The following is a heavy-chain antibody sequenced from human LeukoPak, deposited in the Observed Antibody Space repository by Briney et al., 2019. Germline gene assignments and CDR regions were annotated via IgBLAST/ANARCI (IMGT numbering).Heavy chain of an antibody. CDR2: VSPNRGGT. D-gene: IGHD2-2*01. CDR1: GYIFTAYY. J-gene: IGHJ6*02. CDR3: AYQDV. Sequence: ASVKVSCKASGYIFTAYYIHWVRQAPGQGLEWMGWVSPNRGGTTYAQKFQGRVTMTRDTSIIAAYMELSRLRSDDTAVYYCAYQDVWGQGTTVTVS. V-gene: IGHV1-2*02.